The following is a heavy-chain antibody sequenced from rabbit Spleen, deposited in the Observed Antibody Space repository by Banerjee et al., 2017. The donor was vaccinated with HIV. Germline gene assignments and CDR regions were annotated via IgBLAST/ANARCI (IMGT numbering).Heavy chain of an antibody. CDR2: IYAGSSGNT. J-gene: IGHJ2*01. Sequence: EESGGDLVKPEGSLTLTCTASGFSFSSSYWICWVRQAPGKGLEWIACIYAGSSGNTYYASWAKGRFTISKTSSTVTLQMASLTAADTATYFCARNYVNTFDPWGPGTLVTVS. CDR1: GFSFSSSYW. D-gene: IGHD1-1*01. CDR3: ARNYVNTFDP. V-gene: IGHV1S45*01.